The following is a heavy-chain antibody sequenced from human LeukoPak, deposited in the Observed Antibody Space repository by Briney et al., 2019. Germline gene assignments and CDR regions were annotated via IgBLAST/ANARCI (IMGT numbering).Heavy chain of an antibody. Sequence: GGSLRLSCEASGFTFRNYAMSWVRQAPGRGLEWVSAICKSGGSTFYADSVRGRFTISRDDSKNTLYLQMNNLRAEDTAVYYRAKLLMAMVRGVDIDCWGQGTLVTVSS. J-gene: IGHJ4*02. CDR1: GFTFRNYA. CDR2: ICKSGGST. CDR3: AKLLMAMVRGVDIDC. D-gene: IGHD3-10*01. V-gene: IGHV3-23*01.